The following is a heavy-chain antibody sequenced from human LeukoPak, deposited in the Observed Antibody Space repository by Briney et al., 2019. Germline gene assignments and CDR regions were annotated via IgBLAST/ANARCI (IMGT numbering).Heavy chain of an antibody. V-gene: IGHV1-2*06. CDR1: GYTFTGYY. J-gene: IGHJ3*02. Sequence: ASVKVSCKASGYTFTGYYMHWVRQAPGQGLEWMGRINPNSGGTNYAQEFQGRVTMTRDTSISTAYMELSRLRSDDTAVYYCARGQQWLVPLDAFDIWGQGTMVTVSS. D-gene: IGHD6-19*01. CDR3: ARGQQWLVPLDAFDI. CDR2: INPNSGGT.